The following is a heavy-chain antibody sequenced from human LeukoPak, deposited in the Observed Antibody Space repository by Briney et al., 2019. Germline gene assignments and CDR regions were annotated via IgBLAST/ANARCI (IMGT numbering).Heavy chain of an antibody. CDR1: GGSISSGGYY. J-gene: IGHJ6*03. Sequence: TLSLTCTVSGGSISSGGYYWSWIRQPPGKGLEWIGYIYHSGSTYYNPSLKSRVTISVDRSKNQFSLKLSSVTAADTAVYYCARFELTGSRYYYYYMDVWGKGTTVTVSS. CDR3: ARFELTGSRYYYYYMDV. CDR2: IYHSGST. D-gene: IGHD3-10*01. V-gene: IGHV4-30-2*01.